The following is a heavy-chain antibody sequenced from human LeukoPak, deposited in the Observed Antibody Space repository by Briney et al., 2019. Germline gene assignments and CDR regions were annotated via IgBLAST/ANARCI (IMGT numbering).Heavy chain of an antibody. CDR3: AKDRLERLGGWFDP. Sequence: PGGSLRLSCAASGFTVSNNYMSWVRQAPGKGLECVSVIYSGGSTYYADSVKGRFTISRDNSKNTLYLQMNSLRADDTAVYYCAKDRLERLGGWFDPWGQGTLVTVSS. D-gene: IGHD1-1*01. J-gene: IGHJ5*02. CDR2: IYSGGST. V-gene: IGHV3-53*01. CDR1: GFTVSNNY.